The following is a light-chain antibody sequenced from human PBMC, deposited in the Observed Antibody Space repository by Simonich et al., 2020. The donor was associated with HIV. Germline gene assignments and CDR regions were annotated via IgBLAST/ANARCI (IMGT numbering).Light chain of an antibody. CDR1: QSISSW. CDR3: QQYNSYTWT. CDR2: KAS. V-gene: IGKV1-5*03. J-gene: IGKJ1*01. Sequence: DIQMTRSPSTLSASVGDRVTITCRASQSISSWLAWYQQKSGKAPKLLIYKASSLKSGVPSRFSGSGSGTEFTLTISSLQPDDFATYFCQQYNSYTWTFGQGTKVEIK.